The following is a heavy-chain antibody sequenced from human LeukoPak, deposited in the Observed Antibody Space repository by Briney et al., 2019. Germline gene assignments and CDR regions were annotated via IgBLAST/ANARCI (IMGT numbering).Heavy chain of an antibody. CDR2: IYPGDSDT. CDR1: GYSFTSYW. CDR3: ARRPRRFLEWLTYDY. V-gene: IGHV5-51*01. J-gene: IGHJ4*02. Sequence: KPGESLKISCKGSGYSFTSYWIGWVRQMPGKGLEWMGIIYPGDSDTRYSPSFQGQVTISADKSISTAYLQWSSLKASDTAMYYCARRPRRFLEWLTYDYWGQGTLVTVSS. D-gene: IGHD3-3*01.